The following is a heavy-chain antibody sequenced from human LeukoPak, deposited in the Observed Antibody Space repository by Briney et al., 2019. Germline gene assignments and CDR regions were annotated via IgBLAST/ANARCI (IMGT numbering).Heavy chain of an antibody. CDR3: AKGPYDFWSGHPDAFDI. J-gene: IGHJ3*02. Sequence: PGGSLRLSCAASGFTFDDYAMHWVRQAPGKSLEWVSLISGNGGSTYYADSVKGRFTISRDNSKNSLYLQMNSLRTEDTALYYCAKGPYDFWSGHPDAFDIWGQGTMVTVSS. V-gene: IGHV3-43*02. CDR2: ISGNGGST. CDR1: GFTFDDYA. D-gene: IGHD3-3*01.